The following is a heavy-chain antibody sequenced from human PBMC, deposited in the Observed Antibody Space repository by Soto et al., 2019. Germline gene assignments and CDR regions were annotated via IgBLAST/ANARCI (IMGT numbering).Heavy chain of an antibody. CDR2: ISAYNGNT. CDR3: ARSPITMIVVVMREGGFDS. CDR1: GYTFTSYG. Sequence: QVQLVQSGAEVKKPGASVKVSCKASGYTFTSYGISWVRQAPGQGLEWMGWISAYNGNTNYAQKLQGRVTMTTDTTTSTANMELKSLRSDDTAVYYCARSPITMIVVVMREGGFDSWGQGTLVTVSS. J-gene: IGHJ4*02. D-gene: IGHD3-22*01. V-gene: IGHV1-18*01.